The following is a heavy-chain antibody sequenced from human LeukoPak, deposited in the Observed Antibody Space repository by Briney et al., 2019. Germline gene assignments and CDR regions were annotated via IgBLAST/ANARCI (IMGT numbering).Heavy chain of an antibody. J-gene: IGHJ3*02. CDR2: TDTSGNYI. Sequence: RRSLRLSCAASGFTFSNYGMNWVRGAPGNGLEWVSFTDTSGNYIYYGDSVKGRFTISRDNAKNLVFLQMNGLRAEDTAVYYCARGRSITLLRGVAMSDGFDIWGQGAMVAVSS. D-gene: IGHD3-10*01. V-gene: IGHV3-21*01. CDR3: ARGRSITLLRGVAMSDGFDI. CDR1: GFTFSNYG.